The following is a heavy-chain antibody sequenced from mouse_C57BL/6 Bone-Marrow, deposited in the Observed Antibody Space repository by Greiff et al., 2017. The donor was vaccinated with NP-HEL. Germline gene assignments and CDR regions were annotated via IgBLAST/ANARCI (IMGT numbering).Heavy chain of an antibody. CDR1: GYTFTSYW. CDR3: ANDYCSSPWFAY. J-gene: IGHJ3*01. V-gene: IGHV1-50*01. D-gene: IGHD1-1*01. CDR2: IDPSDSYT. Sequence: QVQLQQPGAELVKPGASVKLSCKASGYTFTSYWMQWVKQRPGQGLEWIGEIDPSDSYTKYNQKFKGKATLTVDPSSSTTYMQLSSLTSEDSAVYYCANDYCSSPWFAYWGQGTLVTVSA.